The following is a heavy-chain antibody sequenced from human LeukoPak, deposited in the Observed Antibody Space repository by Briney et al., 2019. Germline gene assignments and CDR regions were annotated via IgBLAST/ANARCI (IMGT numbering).Heavy chain of an antibody. V-gene: IGHV4-39*07. Sequence: PSETLSLTCTVSGGSLSSSSYYWGWIRQPPGKGLEWIATIYRSGSTYYNPSLKSRVTISIDTSKNQFSLKLSSVTAADTAVYYCARVGELMVYAPHGPDDAFDIWGQGTMVTVSS. CDR3: ARVGELMVYAPHGPDDAFDI. CDR1: GGSLSSSSYY. J-gene: IGHJ3*02. CDR2: IYRSGST. D-gene: IGHD2-8*01.